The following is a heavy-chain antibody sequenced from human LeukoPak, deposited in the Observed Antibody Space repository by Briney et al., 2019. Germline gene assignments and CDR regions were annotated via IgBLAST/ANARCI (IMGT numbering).Heavy chain of an antibody. CDR2: ISGSGGST. D-gene: IGHD3-22*01. CDR1: RFTFSSYA. J-gene: IGHJ5*02. CDR3: AKAVYRDYYDSSGYPTDNWFDP. V-gene: IGHV3-23*01. Sequence: GGSLRLSWAASRFTFSSYAMSWVRQAPGKGLEWVSAISGSGGSTYYADSVKGRFTISRDNSKNTLYLQMNSLRAEDTAVYYCAKAVYRDYYDSSGYPTDNWFDPWGQGTLVTVSS.